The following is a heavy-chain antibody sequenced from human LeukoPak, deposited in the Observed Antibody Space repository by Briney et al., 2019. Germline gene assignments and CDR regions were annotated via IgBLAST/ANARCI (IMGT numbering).Heavy chain of an antibody. CDR3: ARGQRITMVRGGKYYFDY. D-gene: IGHD3-10*01. V-gene: IGHV3-48*02. CDR1: GFTFSSYS. J-gene: IGHJ4*02. CDR2: ISSSSSTI. Sequence: GGSLRLSCAASGFTFSSYSMNWVRQAPGKGLEWVSYISSSSSTIYYADSVKGRFTISRDNAKNSLYLQMNSLRDEDTAVYYCARGQRITMVRGGKYYFDYWGQGTLVTVSS.